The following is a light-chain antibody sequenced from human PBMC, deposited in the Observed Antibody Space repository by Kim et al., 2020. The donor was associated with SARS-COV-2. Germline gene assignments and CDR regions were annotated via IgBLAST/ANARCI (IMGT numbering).Light chain of an antibody. CDR3: SSITSSSTGV. CDR2: DVS. Sequence: GPLVTISCTGTSSDLGGYNYVSWYQQHPGKAPKLMIYDVSKRSSGVSNRFPGSKSGNTASLTISGLQAEDEADYYCSSITSSSTGVFGGGTQLTVL. CDR1: SSDLGGYNY. J-gene: IGLJ2*01. V-gene: IGLV2-14*04.